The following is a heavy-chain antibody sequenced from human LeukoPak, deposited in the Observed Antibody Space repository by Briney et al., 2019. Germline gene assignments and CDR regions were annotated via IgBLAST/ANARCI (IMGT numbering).Heavy chain of an antibody. Sequence: PGGSLRLSCAASRFTLSTYWMHSVRQAPRKGLGWVSGISSEGSRPSYADSVKGRFTISRDNAKNTLYLQMNSLRAEDTAVYYCARGRLWELDYWGQGTLVTASS. V-gene: IGHV3-74*01. CDR1: RFTLSTYW. D-gene: IGHD1-26*01. CDR2: ISSEGSRP. J-gene: IGHJ4*02. CDR3: ARGRLWELDY.